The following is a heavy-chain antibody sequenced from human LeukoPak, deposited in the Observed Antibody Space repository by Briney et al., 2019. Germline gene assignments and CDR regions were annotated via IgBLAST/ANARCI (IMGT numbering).Heavy chain of an antibody. CDR2: IYYSGST. CDR1: GGSISSGGYY. D-gene: IGHD1-26*01. J-gene: IGHJ4*02. V-gene: IGHV4-31*03. Sequence: SQTLSLTCTVSGGSISSGGYYWSWIRQHPGKGLEWIGYIYYSGSTYYNPSLKSRVTISVDTSKNQFSLKLSSVTAADTAVYYCARDRRSGSYYYFDYWGQGTLVTVSS. CDR3: ARDRRSGSYYYFDY.